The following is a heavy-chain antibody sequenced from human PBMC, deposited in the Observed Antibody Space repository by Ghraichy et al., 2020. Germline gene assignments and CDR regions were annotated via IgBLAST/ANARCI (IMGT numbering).Heavy chain of an antibody. CDR1: GGTFSSYA. J-gene: IGHJ4*02. V-gene: IGHV1-69*06. Sequence: SVKVSCKASGGTFSSYAISWVRQAPGQGLEWMGGIIPVFGTANYAQKFQGRVTITADKSTSTAYMELSSLRSEDTAVYYCASHTDASESYTPFDYWGQGTLVTVSS. D-gene: IGHD1-26*01. CDR3: ASHTDASESYTPFDY. CDR2: IIPVFGTA.